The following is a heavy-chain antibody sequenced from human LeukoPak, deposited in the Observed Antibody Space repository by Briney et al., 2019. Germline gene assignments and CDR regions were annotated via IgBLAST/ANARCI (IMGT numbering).Heavy chain of an antibody. Sequence: GGSLRLSCTAPGFTLSSYAIHWIRQAPGKGLEWVALVWHDGSNKYYADSVKGRFTISRDSSKNTVYLQMNSLRAEDTALYYCTNYFYGLDVWGKGTMVTVSS. J-gene: IGHJ6*04. CDR1: GFTLSSYA. CDR2: VWHDGSNK. V-gene: IGHV3-33*06. CDR3: TNYFYGLDV.